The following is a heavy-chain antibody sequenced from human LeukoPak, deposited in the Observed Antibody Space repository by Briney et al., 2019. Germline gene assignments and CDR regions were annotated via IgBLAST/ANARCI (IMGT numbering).Heavy chain of an antibody. Sequence: SETLSLTCTVSGYSISSGYYWGWIRQPPGKGLEWIGEINHSGSANYNPSLKSRVTISVDTSKNQFSLKLSSVTAADTAVYYCARGLPEQYYDFWSGRKGAFDIWGQGTMVTVSS. CDR1: GYSISSGYY. CDR3: ARGLPEQYYDFWSGRKGAFDI. D-gene: IGHD3-3*01. J-gene: IGHJ3*02. V-gene: IGHV4-38-2*02. CDR2: INHSGSA.